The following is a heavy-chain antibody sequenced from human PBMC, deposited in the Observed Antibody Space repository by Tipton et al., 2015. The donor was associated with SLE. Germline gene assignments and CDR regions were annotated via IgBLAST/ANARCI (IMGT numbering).Heavy chain of an antibody. CDR3: VRVGTPDYYMDV. V-gene: IGHV3-9*01. J-gene: IGHJ6*03. CDR1: GFNFGSYW. D-gene: IGHD7-27*01. Sequence: SLRLSCVVSGFNFGSYWMHWVRQAPGKGLEWVAGIGWDSAYIAYEDSVEGRFTISRDNAKKSLYLQMDGLRPDDTAFYYCVRVGTPDYYMDVWGKGTRVTVSS. CDR2: IGWDSAYI.